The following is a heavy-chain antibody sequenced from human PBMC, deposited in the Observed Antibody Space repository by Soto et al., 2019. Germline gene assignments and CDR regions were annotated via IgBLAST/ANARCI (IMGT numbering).Heavy chain of an antibody. J-gene: IGHJ5*02. CDR3: ARSITLWFGGFNWLDP. Sequence: ASVKVSCKASGYTFTSYGISWVRQAPGQGLEWMGWISAYNGNTNYAQKLQGRVTMTTDTSTSTAYMELRSLRSDDTAVYYCARSITLWFGGFNWLDPWGEGTLVTVST. CDR1: GYTFTSYG. V-gene: IGHV1-18*01. CDR2: ISAYNGNT. D-gene: IGHD3-10*01.